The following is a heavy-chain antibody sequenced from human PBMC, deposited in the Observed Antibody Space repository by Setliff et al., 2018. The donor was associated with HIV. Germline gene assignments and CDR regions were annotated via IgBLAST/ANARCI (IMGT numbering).Heavy chain of an antibody. CDR2: IDHSGST. Sequence: SETLSLTCAVYGGSFNDYYWTWIRQPPGKGLEWIGEIDHSGSTKYHASLKSRVTISIDTSKNQISLKLSSVTAADTAVYYCAGGLNYYGSGSYLPLGYWGQGTPVTVSS. CDR1: GGSFNDYY. D-gene: IGHD3-10*01. CDR3: AGGLNYYGSGSYLPLGY. J-gene: IGHJ4*02. V-gene: IGHV4-34*01.